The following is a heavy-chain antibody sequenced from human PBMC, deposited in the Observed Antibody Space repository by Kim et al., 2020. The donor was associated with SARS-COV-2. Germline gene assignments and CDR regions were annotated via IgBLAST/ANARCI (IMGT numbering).Heavy chain of an antibody. CDR2: IFHSGIT. D-gene: IGHD3-10*01. V-gene: IGHV4-4*02. CDR3: ARKYYYGSGSKASWFDP. Sequence: SETLSLTCAVSGGSISSSNWWSWVRQPPGKGLEWIGEIFHSGITNYNPSLKSRVTISVDKSKNQFSLKLSSVTAADTAVYYCARKYYYGSGSKASWFDPWGQGTLVTVSS. CDR1: GGSISSSNW. J-gene: IGHJ5*02.